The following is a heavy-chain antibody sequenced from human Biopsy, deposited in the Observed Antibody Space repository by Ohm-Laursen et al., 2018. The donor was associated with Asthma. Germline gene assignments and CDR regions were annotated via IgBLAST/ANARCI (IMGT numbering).Heavy chain of an antibody. CDR1: EFPFSSYA. J-gene: IGHJ6*02. CDR3: AKDKVGAANSYQYGMDV. V-gene: IGHV3-23*01. CDR2: ISGNGDNT. D-gene: IGHD1-26*01. Sequence: GSLRLSCTASEFPFSSYAMNWVRQAPGKGLEWVSSISGNGDNTHYSDSVQGRFIISRDNSKNTLYLQMNSLRVEDTAIYFCAKDKVGAANSYQYGMDVWGQGTTVTVSS.